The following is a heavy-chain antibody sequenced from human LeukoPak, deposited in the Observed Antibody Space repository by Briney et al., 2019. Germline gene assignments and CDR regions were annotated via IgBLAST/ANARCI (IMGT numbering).Heavy chain of an antibody. CDR3: ARLEFSATQLWLFMHH. CDR1: GGSITSSSYF. V-gene: IGHV4-39*01. Sequence: SETLSLTCTVSGGSITSSSYFWGWIRQPPGKGLEWIGSFYSSGNTYYNPSLKSRVTISVDTPKNQFSLKLSSVTAADTAAYFCARLEFSATQLWLFMHHWGQGTLVTVSS. J-gene: IGHJ5*02. D-gene: IGHD5-18*01. CDR2: FYSSGNT.